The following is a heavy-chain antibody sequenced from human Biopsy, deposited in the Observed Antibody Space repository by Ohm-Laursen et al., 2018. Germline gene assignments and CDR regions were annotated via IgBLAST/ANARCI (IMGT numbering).Heavy chain of an antibody. D-gene: IGHD3-22*01. Sequence: SETLSLTCVVSGGSISNNNYYWGWIRQPPGKGLEWIGSIFYRGSTHYKPSLKSRVNISVDTSKNQFSLKLNSVTAADTDVYYCARDYDTSGYYYVSWGQGTLVTVSS. CDR2: IFYRGST. V-gene: IGHV4-39*01. CDR1: GGSISNNNYY. CDR3: ARDYDTSGYYYVS. J-gene: IGHJ5*02.